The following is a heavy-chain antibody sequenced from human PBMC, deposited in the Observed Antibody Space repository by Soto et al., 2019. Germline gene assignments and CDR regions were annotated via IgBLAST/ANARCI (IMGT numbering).Heavy chain of an antibody. V-gene: IGHV3-30*18. J-gene: IGHJ5*02. Sequence: QVQLVESGGGVVQPGRSLRLSCAASGFTFSSYGMHWVRQAPGKGLEWVAVISYDGSNKYYADSVKGRFTISRDNSKNTLYLQMNSRRAEDTAVYYCAKDQSGQKLVRDNWFDPWGQGTLVTVSS. CDR2: ISYDGSNK. CDR3: AKDQSGQKLVRDNWFDP. CDR1: GFTFSSYG. D-gene: IGHD6-13*01.